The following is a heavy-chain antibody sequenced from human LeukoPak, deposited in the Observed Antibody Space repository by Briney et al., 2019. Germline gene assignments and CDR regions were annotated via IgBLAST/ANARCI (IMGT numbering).Heavy chain of an antibody. CDR2: INHSGST. CDR1: GGSISSGGYY. J-gene: IGHJ6*03. CDR3: ARRPMTTVTTDRWYYYYYMDV. V-gene: IGHV4-39*07. Sequence: PSETLSLTCTVSGGSISSGGYYWSWIRQPPGKGLEWIGEINHSGSTNYNPSLKSRVTISVDTSKNQFSLKPSSVTAADTAVYYCARRPMTTVTTDRWYYYYYMDVWGKGTTVTVSS. D-gene: IGHD4-11*01.